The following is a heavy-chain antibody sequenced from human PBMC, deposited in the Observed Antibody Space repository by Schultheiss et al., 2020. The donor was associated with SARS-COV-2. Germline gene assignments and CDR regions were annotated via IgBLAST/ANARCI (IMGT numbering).Heavy chain of an antibody. D-gene: IGHD3-3*01. J-gene: IGHJ5*02. V-gene: IGHV4-34*01. CDR3: ARDATYYDFWSGYYNWFDP. CDR2: INDSGST. Sequence: GSLRLSCAASGFTFSNAWMSWVRQAPGKGLEWIGEINDSGSTNCNPSLKSRVTISVDTSKNQLSLRLSSVTAADTAVYYCARDATYYDFWSGYYNWFDPWGQGTLVTVSS. CDR1: GFTFSNAW.